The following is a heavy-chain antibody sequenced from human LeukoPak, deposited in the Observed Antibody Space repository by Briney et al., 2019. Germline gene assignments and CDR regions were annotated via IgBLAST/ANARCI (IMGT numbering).Heavy chain of an antibody. CDR3: ARDYGDLPARVPYFDY. Sequence: GGSLRLSCAASGFTFSSYSMNWVRQAPGKGLEWVSYISSSSSMIYYADSVKGRFTISRDNAKNSLYLQMKSLREEDTAIYYCARDYGDLPARVPYFDYWGQGTLVTFSS. D-gene: IGHD4-17*01. J-gene: IGHJ4*02. V-gene: IGHV3-48*02. CDR2: ISSSSSMI. CDR1: GFTFSSYS.